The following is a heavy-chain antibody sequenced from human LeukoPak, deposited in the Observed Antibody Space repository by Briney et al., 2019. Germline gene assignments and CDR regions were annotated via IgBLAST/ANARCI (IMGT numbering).Heavy chain of an antibody. V-gene: IGHV3-48*01. CDR2: ISSSSSTI. CDR3: ATTTIRLGY. D-gene: IGHD1-26*01. CDR1: GFTFSSYS. Sequence: GGSLRLSCAASGFTFSSYSMNWVRQAPGKGLEWVSYISSSSSTIYYADSVKGRFTISRDNAKNSLYLQMNSLRAEDTAVYYCATTTIRLGYWGQGTLVTVSS. J-gene: IGHJ4*02.